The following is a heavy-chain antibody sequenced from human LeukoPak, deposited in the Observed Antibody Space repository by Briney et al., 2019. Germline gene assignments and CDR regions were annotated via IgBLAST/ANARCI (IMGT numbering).Heavy chain of an antibody. J-gene: IGHJ4*02. CDR2: IYYSGST. Sequence: SETLSLTCTVSGGSISSSSYYWGWIRQPPGKGLEWIGSIYYSGSTYYNPSLKSRVTISVDTSKNQFSLKLSSATAADTAVYYCARHSITMVRGVIITPGDLFDYWGQGTLVTVSS. CDR3: ARHSITMVRGVIITPGDLFDY. V-gene: IGHV4-39*01. D-gene: IGHD3-10*01. CDR1: GGSISSSSYY.